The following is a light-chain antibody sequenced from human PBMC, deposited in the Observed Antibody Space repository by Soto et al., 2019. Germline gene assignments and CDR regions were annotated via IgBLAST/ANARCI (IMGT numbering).Light chain of an antibody. CDR3: QQYNNWPPWT. CDR1: QSVIRRY. Sequence: TQAPGTLSLSPGGRATLSFIAIQSVIRRYLAWYQQKPGQAHRLLIYGASTRATGIPARFSGSGSGTEFTLTISSLQSEDFAVYYCQQYNNWPPWTFGQGTKVDIK. J-gene: IGKJ1*01. V-gene: IGKV3-15*01. CDR2: GAS.